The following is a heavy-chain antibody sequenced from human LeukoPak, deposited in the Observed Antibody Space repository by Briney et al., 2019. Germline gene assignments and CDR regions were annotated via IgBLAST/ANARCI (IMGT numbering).Heavy chain of an antibody. J-gene: IGHJ5*02. CDR1: GGSISSGSYY. V-gene: IGHV4-61*02. Sequence: SQTLSLTCTVSGGSISSGSYYWSWIRQPAGKGLEWIGRIYTSGSTNYNPSLKSRVTISVDTSKNQFSLKLSSVTAADTAVYYCAREFDPWGQGTLVTVS. CDR2: IYTSGST. CDR3: AREFDP.